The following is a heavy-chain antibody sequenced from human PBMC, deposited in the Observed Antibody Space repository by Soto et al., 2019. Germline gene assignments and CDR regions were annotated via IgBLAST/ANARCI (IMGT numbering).Heavy chain of an antibody. CDR3: ARGVNIATRFLDP. Sequence: GESLKISCKASGCNFPTFWIAWVRQMPGKGLEYMGIIYPDNSDTRYSPSFQGQVTISADKSISTAYLLWSSLRASDTAKYYCARGVNIATRFLDPWGQGTLVTVSS. V-gene: IGHV5-51*01. CDR2: IYPDNSDT. D-gene: IGHD6-6*01. CDR1: GCNFPTFW. J-gene: IGHJ5*02.